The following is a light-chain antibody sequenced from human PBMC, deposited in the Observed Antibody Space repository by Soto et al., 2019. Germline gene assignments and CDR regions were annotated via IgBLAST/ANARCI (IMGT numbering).Light chain of an antibody. Sequence: DIQMTQSPSSLSASVGDRVTITCRASQTISSYLNWYQQKPGKAPKLLIYAASSLQSGVPSRFSGSGSGTDFTLTISSLQPEDFASYYCQQSYNTPYTFGRGTKLESK. J-gene: IGKJ2*01. CDR2: AAS. CDR1: QTISSY. CDR3: QQSYNTPYT. V-gene: IGKV1-39*01.